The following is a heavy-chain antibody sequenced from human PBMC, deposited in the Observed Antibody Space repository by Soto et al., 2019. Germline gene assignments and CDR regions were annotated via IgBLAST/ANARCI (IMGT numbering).Heavy chain of an antibody. J-gene: IGHJ6*02. Sequence: SVKVSCKASGGTFSSYTISWVRQAPGQGLEWMGRIIPILGIANYEQKFQGRVTITADKSTSTAYMELSSLRSEETAVYFCAGAVGSLSRMDVWGRGNRVIVSS. CDR1: GGTFSSYT. CDR3: AGAVGSLSRMDV. D-gene: IGHD3-16*02. V-gene: IGHV1-69*02. CDR2: IIPILGIA.